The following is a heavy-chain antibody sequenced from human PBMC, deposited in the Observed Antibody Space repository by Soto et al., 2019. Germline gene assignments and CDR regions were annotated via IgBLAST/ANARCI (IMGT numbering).Heavy chain of an antibody. D-gene: IGHD3-10*01. J-gene: IGHJ6*02. CDR3: ARGRGSYGMDV. V-gene: IGHV1-8*01. CDR1: GYTFASCD. Sequence: AAAEVSWKASGYTFASCDINCVRQATGQGLEWMGWMNPNSGNTGYAQKFQGRVTMTRNTSISTAYMELSSLRSEDTAVYYCARGRGSYGMDVWGQGTTVTLSS. CDR2: MNPNSGNT.